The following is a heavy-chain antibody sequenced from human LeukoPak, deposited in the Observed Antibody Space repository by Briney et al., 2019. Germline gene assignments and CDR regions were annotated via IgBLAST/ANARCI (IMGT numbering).Heavy chain of an antibody. Sequence: GGSLRLSCAASGFTFSSYAMHWVRQAPGKGLEWVANIKEDGGEIHFVDSMKGRFTISRDNVKNSLYLQMNSLRGDDTAVYYCARSGYSHSWDYWGQGTLVIVSS. CDR2: IKEDGGEI. D-gene: IGHD1-26*01. CDR3: ARSGYSHSWDY. V-gene: IGHV3-7*03. J-gene: IGHJ4*02. CDR1: GFTFSSYA.